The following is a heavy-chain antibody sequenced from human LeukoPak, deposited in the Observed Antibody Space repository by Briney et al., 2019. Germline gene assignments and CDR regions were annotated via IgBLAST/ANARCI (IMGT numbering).Heavy chain of an antibody. J-gene: IGHJ6*02. CDR1: GFTFSSYA. CDR3: ARDYYYDSSGYYYFGYYYYGMDV. V-gene: IGHV3-23*01. CDR2: ISGSGGST. Sequence: GGSLRLSCAASGFTFSSYAMSWVRQAPGKGLERVSAISGSGGSTYYADSVKGRFTISRDNAKNSLYLQMNSLRAEDTAVYYCARDYYYDSSGYYYFGYYYYGMDVWGQGTTVTVSS. D-gene: IGHD3-22*01.